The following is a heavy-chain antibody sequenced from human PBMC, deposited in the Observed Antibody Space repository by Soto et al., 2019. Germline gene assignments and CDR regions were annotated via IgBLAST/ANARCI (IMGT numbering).Heavy chain of an antibody. CDR3: ARDSSAMVRGVIGYYYYGMDV. Sequence: ASVKVSCKASGGTFSSYAISWVRQAPGQGLEWMGGIIPIFGTANYAQKFQGRVTITADESTSTAYMELSSLRSEDTAVYYCARDSSAMVRGVIGYYYYGMDVWVQATTVTLSS. V-gene: IGHV1-69*13. CDR2: IIPIFGTA. CDR1: GGTFSSYA. D-gene: IGHD3-10*01. J-gene: IGHJ6*02.